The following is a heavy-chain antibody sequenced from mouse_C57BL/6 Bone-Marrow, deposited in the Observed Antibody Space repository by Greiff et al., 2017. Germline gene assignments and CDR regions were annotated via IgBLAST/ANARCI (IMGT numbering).Heavy chain of an antibody. J-gene: IGHJ3*01. V-gene: IGHV1-82*01. Sequence: VPVVESGPELVKPGASVKISCKASGYAFSSSWMNWVKQRPGKGLEWIGRIYPGDGDTNYNGKFKGKATLTADKSSSTAYMQLSSLTSEDSAVYFCARGGYDAWFAYWVQGTLVTVSA. D-gene: IGHD2-2*01. CDR2: IYPGDGDT. CDR3: ARGGYDAWFAY. CDR1: GYAFSSSW.